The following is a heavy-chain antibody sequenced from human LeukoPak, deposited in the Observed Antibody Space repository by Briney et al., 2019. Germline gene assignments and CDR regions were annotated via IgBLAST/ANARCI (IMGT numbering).Heavy chain of an antibody. CDR2: ISGDGGST. CDR1: GFTFDDYA. CDR3: AKDIGFWSGSARGGVY. V-gene: IGHV3-43*02. D-gene: IGHD3-3*01. J-gene: IGHJ4*02. Sequence: GRSLRLSCAASGFTFDDYAMHWVRQAPGKGLEWVSLISGDGGSTYYADSVKGRFTISRDNSKNSLYLQMNSLRTEDTALYYCAKDIGFWSGSARGGVYWGQGTLVTVSS.